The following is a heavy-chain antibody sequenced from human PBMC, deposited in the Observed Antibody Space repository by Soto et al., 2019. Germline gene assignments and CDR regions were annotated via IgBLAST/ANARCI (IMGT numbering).Heavy chain of an antibody. J-gene: IGHJ4*02. D-gene: IGHD2-8*02. CDR1: GGSFSGYY. CDR3: ARDKITGLFAY. CDR2: INHSGST. V-gene: IGHV4-34*01. Sequence: QVQLQQWGAGLLKPSETLSLTCAVYGGSFSGYYWTWIRQPPGAGLEWIGEINHSGSTNYNPSLKSRVPISVDTSQNQFSLKMTSVTAADTAVYSCARDKITGLFAYWGQGTLVTVSS.